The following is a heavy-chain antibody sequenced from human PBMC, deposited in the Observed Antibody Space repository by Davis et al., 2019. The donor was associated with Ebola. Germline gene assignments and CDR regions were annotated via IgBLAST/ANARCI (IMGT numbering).Heavy chain of an antibody. D-gene: IGHD6-13*01. CDR3: ARVHSSSWYEDYYYYYGMDV. CDR1: GYSFTSYY. Sequence: GESLKISCKGSGYSFTSYYIGWVRQMTGKGLEWMGIIYPGDSDTRYSPSFQGQVTISADKSISTAYLQWSSLKASDTAMYYCARVHSSSWYEDYYYYYGMDVWGQGTTVTVSS. V-gene: IGHV5-51*01. CDR2: IYPGDSDT. J-gene: IGHJ6*02.